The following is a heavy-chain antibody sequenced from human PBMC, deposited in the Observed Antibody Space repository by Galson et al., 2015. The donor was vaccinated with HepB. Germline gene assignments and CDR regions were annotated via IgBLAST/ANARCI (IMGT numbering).Heavy chain of an antibody. Sequence: SVKVSCKASGYFFTHFGINWVRQAPGQGLEWMGWISADNGNTKYAQKFQGRVTMTTDTSTSTAYVEVRSLRSDDMAVYYCAREGLRGYYDSTGYFPFDYWGQASLVTVSS. CDR1: GYFFTHFG. CDR2: ISADNGNT. D-gene: IGHD3-22*01. CDR3: AREGLRGYYDSTGYFPFDY. J-gene: IGHJ4*02. V-gene: IGHV1-18*03.